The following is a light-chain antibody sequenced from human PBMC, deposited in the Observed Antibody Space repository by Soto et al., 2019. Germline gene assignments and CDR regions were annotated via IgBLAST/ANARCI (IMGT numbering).Light chain of an antibody. CDR3: QSYDSSLSVWV. CDR2: DVS. J-gene: IGLJ3*02. V-gene: IGLV2-14*01. CDR1: SSDVGGYNY. Sequence: QSALTQPASVSGSPGQSITISCTGTSSDVGGYNYVSWYQQHPGKAPKLMIYDVSNRPSGVSNRFSGSKSGNTASLAITGLQAEDEADYYCQSYDSSLSVWVFGGGTKLTVL.